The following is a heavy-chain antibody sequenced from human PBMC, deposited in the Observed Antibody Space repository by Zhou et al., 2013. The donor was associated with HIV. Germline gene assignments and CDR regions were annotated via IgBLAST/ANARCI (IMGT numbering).Heavy chain of an antibody. Sequence: QVQLVQPGGEVKKPGSSVKVSCKASGDTFIAYAINWLRQAPGQGLEFLGKIVPVLNVAKYAQKFQGRVTITADKSTNTAYMELSSLRSEDTAVYYCASHKTYFDSTAYLAFDIWGQGTKVTVSS. CDR1: GDTFIAYA. J-gene: IGHJ3*02. CDR3: ASHKTYFDSTAYLAFDI. D-gene: IGHD3-22*01. V-gene: IGHV1-69*02. CDR2: IVPVLNVA.